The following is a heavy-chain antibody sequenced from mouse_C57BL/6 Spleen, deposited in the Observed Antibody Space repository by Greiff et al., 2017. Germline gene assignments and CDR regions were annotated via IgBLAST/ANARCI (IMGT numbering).Heavy chain of an antibody. Sequence: QVQLQQPGAELVKPGASVKMSCKASGYTFTSYWITWVKQRPGQGLEWIGDIYPGSGSTNYNEKFKSKDTLTVDTSSSTAYMQLSSLTSGDSAVYYCAREGCDGAWFAYWGQGTLVTVSA. CDR2: IYPGSGST. CDR3: AREGCDGAWFAY. V-gene: IGHV1-55*01. J-gene: IGHJ3*01. CDR1: GYTFTSYW.